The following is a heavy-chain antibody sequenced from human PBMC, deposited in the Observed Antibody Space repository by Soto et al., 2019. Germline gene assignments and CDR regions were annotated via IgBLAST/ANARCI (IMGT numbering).Heavy chain of an antibody. Sequence: SETLSLTCTVSGDSISTDDYYWSWIRQPPGKGLEWIGYIYYSGSTYYNPSLRSRVTFSLDMSKNQFSLKLTSVTAADTAVYYCARLPRPSRWPRSEDLEYWGQGSLVTV. CDR1: GDSISTDDYY. CDR2: IYYSGST. J-gene: IGHJ4*02. V-gene: IGHV4-30-4*01. CDR3: ARLPRPSRWPRSEDLEY. D-gene: IGHD5-12*01.